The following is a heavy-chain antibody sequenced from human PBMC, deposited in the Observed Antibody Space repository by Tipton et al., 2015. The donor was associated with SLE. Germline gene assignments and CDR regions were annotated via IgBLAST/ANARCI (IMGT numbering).Heavy chain of an antibody. V-gene: IGHV1-46*01. D-gene: IGHD3-10*01. J-gene: IGHJ5*02. CDR2: IDPDGGGT. CDR3: ARGYGSGAPGSGNWFDP. CDR1: GYSFTNYY. Sequence: QLVQSGAEVKKPGASVKVSCKASGYSFTNYYLHWVRQAPGQGLEWMGMIDPDGGGTDYAQKFQGRVTMTRDMSTSTVYLELSSLRSEDTAVYYCARGYGSGAPGSGNWFDPWGQGTLVTVSS.